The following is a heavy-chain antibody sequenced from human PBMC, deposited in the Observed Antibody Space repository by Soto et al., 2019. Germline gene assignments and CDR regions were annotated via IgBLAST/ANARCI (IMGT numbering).Heavy chain of an antibody. CDR2: IYYSGFT. CDR1: GGSITSGGYY. D-gene: IGHD4-17*01. J-gene: IGHJ6*02. V-gene: IGHV4-31*03. CDR3: ARAHYGDYGYRTYV. Sequence: ALSLSCTVSGGSITSGGYYWSWIRQHPGKGLEWIGYIYYSGFTYYNPSLKSRVTISVDTSKNQFALKLSSVTAADTAVYYCARAHYGDYGYRTYVRSQGSYATVS.